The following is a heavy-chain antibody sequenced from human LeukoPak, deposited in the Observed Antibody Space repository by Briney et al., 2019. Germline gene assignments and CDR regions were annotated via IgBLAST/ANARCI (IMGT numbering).Heavy chain of an antibody. V-gene: IGHV1-2*04. J-gene: IGHJ4*02. D-gene: IGHD1-26*01. CDR3: AGDLKGSGSYNFDY. CDR2: INPNSGGT. Sequence: ASVKVSCKASGYTFTGYYMHWVRQAPGQGLEWMGWINPNSGGTNYAQKFQGWVTMTRDTSISTAYMELSRLRSDDTAVYYCAGDLKGSGSYNFDYWGQGTLVTVSS. CDR1: GYTFTGYY.